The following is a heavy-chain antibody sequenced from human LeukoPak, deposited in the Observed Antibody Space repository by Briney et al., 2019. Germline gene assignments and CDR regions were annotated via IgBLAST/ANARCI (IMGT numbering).Heavy chain of an antibody. D-gene: IGHD2-15*01. CDR1: GFSLSTSGMR. Sequence: ESGPTLVKPTQTLTLTCTFSGFSLSTSGMRVSWIRQPPGKALEWIARIDWDDDKFYSTSLKTRLTISKDTSKNQVVLTMTNMDPVDTATYYCALKGYCRGGSCAQYYFDYWGQGTLVTVSS. V-gene: IGHV2-70*04. CDR3: ALKGYCRGGSCAQYYFDY. CDR2: IDWDDDK. J-gene: IGHJ4*02.